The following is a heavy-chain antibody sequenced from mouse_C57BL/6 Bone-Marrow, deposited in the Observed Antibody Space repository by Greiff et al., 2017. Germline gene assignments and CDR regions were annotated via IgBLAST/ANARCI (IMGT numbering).Heavy chain of an antibody. V-gene: IGHV1-82*01. CDR3: ARLGIYDYGSSWFDD. CDR2: IYPGVGDA. Sequence: VPLQQSGPELVKPGASVKISCKASGYAFSSSWMNWVKQRPGKGLEWIGRIYPGVGDANYNGKCKGKATLTADKSSSTAYMQLSSLTSEDSAVYCCARLGIYDYGSSWFDDWGQGTTLTVSS. D-gene: IGHD1-1*01. CDR1: GYAFSSSW. J-gene: IGHJ2*01.